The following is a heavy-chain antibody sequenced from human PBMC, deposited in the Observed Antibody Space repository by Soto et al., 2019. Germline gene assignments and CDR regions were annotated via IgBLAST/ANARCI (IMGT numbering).Heavy chain of an antibody. J-gene: IGHJ6*02. D-gene: IGHD3-10*01. Sequence: SETLSLTCTVSGGSISSGGYYWSWIRQHPGKGLEWIGYIYYSGSTYYNPSLKSRVTISVDTSKNQFSLKLSSVTAADTAVYYCARDPYYGSGSDVWGQGTTVTVSS. CDR1: GGSISSGGYY. CDR3: ARDPYYGSGSDV. V-gene: IGHV4-31*03. CDR2: IYYSGST.